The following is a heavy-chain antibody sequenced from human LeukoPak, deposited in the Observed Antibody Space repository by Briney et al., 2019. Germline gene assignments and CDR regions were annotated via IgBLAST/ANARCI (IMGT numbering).Heavy chain of an antibody. Sequence: GGSLRLSCAASGFTVSSNYMSWVRQAPGKGLEWVSVIYSGGSTYYADSVKGRFTISRDNSKNTLYLQMNSLRAEDTAVYYCAREGNYYYDSSGWFDPWGQGTLVTVSS. CDR1: GFTVSSNY. D-gene: IGHD3-22*01. J-gene: IGHJ5*02. V-gene: IGHV3-53*01. CDR2: IYSGGST. CDR3: AREGNYYYDSSGWFDP.